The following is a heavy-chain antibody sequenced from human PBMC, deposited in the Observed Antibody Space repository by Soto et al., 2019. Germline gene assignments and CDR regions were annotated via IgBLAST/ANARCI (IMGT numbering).Heavy chain of an antibody. CDR1: GFSVSSTY. J-gene: IGHJ4*02. V-gene: IGHV4-59*02. CDR3: ARIPYSSASFDY. CDR2: VYNSGST. D-gene: IGHD6-19*01. Sequence: SETLSLTCSVSGFSVSSTYWGWVRQSPGKGLEWIGYVYNSGSTIYSPSLKSRITISMDPSKNQFSLRLRSVTAADTAVYYCARIPYSSASFDYWGQGYLVTVSS.